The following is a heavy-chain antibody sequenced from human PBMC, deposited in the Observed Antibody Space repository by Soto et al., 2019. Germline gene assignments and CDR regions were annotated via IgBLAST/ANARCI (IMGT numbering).Heavy chain of an antibody. Sequence: EVQLLESGGGLVQPGGSLRLSCAASGFTFSSYAMSWVRQAPGKGLEWVSAISGSGGSTYYADSVKGRFTISRDNSKNTLYLQMNRLRAEDTAVYYCATRTTVTLLSFYDYWGQGTLVTVSS. V-gene: IGHV3-23*01. CDR3: ATRTTVTLLSFYDY. CDR2: ISGSGGST. J-gene: IGHJ4*02. CDR1: GFTFSSYA. D-gene: IGHD4-17*01.